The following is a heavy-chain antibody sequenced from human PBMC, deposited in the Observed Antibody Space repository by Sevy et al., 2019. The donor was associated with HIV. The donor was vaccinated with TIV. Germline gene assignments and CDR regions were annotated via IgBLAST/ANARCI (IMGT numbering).Heavy chain of an antibody. CDR2: IYHSETT. V-gene: IGHV4-38-2*02. J-gene: IGHJ4*02. CDR1: GYSISSGYY. Sequence: SETLSLTCTVSGYSISSGYYWGWIRQPPGEGLEWIGNIYHSETTYYNPSLKSRVTISVDTSKNQSSLKLSSVTAADTAVYYCARDLMYFYDSSCYYYTFDSWGQGTLVTVSS. CDR3: ARDLMYFYDSSCYYYTFDS. D-gene: IGHD3-22*01.